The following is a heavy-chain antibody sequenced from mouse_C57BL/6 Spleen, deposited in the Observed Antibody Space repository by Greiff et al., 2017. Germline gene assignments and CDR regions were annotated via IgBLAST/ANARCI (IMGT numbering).Heavy chain of an antibody. Sequence: EVQLVESGGGLVKPGGSLKLSCAASGFTFSDYGMHWVRQAPEKGLEWVAYISSGSSTIYYADTVKGRFTISRDNATNTLFLQMTSLRSEDTAMYYGARPLSWDGRGYFDDWGQGTTLTVSS. D-gene: IGHD4-1*01. CDR3: ARPLSWDGRGYFDD. CDR1: GFTFSDYG. V-gene: IGHV5-17*01. J-gene: IGHJ2*01. CDR2: ISSGSSTI.